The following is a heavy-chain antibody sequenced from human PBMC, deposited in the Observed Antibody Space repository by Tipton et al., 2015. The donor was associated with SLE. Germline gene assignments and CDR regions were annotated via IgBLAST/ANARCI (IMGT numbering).Heavy chain of an antibody. J-gene: IGHJ4*02. D-gene: IGHD5-24*01. CDR1: GYTFTSFD. Sequence: QSGPEVKKPGASVKVSCKASGYTFTSFDINWVRQATGQGLEWMGWMNPNSGNTAYAQKFQGRVTMTRDTSIGTAYMELSSLRSEDTAVYYGARAPPQLGFDYWGKGTLVTVSS. CDR2: MNPNSGNT. CDR3: ARAPPQLGFDY. V-gene: IGHV1-8*01.